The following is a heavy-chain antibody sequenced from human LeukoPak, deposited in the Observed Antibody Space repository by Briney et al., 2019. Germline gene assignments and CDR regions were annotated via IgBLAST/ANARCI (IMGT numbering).Heavy chain of an antibody. D-gene: IGHD1-26*01. Sequence: ASVKVSCKASGYTFTGYYMHWVRQAPGQGVEWMGWINPNSGGTNYAQKLQGRVTMTTDTSTSTAYMELRSLRSDDTAVYYCARGAIYYYFMDVWGKGTTVTVSS. CDR1: GYTFTGYY. V-gene: IGHV1-2*02. J-gene: IGHJ6*03. CDR2: INPNSGGT. CDR3: ARGAIYYYFMDV.